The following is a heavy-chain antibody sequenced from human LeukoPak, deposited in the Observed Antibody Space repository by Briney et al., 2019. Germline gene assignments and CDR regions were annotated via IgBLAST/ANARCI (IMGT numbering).Heavy chain of an antibody. CDR2: MNPNSGNT. CDR1: GYTFTSYD. CDR3: ARGRDGYNQEDY. Sequence: ASVKVSCKASGYTFTSYDINWVRQATGQGLEWMGWMNPNSGNTGYAQEFQGRVTMTRNTSISTAYMELSSLRSEDTAVYYCARGRDGYNQEDYWGQGTLVTVSS. J-gene: IGHJ4*02. V-gene: IGHV1-8*01. D-gene: IGHD5-24*01.